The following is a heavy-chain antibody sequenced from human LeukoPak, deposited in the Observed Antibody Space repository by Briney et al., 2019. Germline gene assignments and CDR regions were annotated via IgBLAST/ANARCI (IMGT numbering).Heavy chain of an antibody. Sequence: GGTLRLSCAASGFTFSSHGMSWVRQAPGKGLEWVGFIRSKSSGGTTEYAASVKGRFTISRDDSKSIAYLQMNSLKTEDTAVYYCTVISGGYWGQGTLVTVSS. V-gene: IGHV3-49*04. J-gene: IGHJ4*02. D-gene: IGHD3-16*01. CDR1: GFTFSSHG. CDR2: IRSKSSGGTT. CDR3: TVISGGY.